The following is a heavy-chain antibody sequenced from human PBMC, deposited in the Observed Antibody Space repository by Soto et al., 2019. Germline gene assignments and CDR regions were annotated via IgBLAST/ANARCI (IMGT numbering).Heavy chain of an antibody. CDR3: ARDLNYYYGSGSNQVGDY. Sequence: QVQLQQWGAGLLKPSETLSLTCAVYGGSFSGYYWSWIRQPPGKGLEWIGEINHSGSTNYNPSLKSRVTISVDTSKNQFSLKLSSVTAADTAVYYCARDLNYYYGSGSNQVGDYWGQGTLVTVSS. V-gene: IGHV4-34*01. D-gene: IGHD3-10*01. CDR1: GGSFSGYY. CDR2: INHSGST. J-gene: IGHJ4*02.